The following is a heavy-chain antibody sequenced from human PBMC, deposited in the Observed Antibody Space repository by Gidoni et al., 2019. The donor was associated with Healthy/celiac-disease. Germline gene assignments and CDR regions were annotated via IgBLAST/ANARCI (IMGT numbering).Heavy chain of an antibody. V-gene: IGHV1-46*03. J-gene: IGHJ6*02. D-gene: IGHD2-15*01. Sequence: QVQLVQSGAEVKKPGASVKVSCKASGYTFTSYYMHWVRQAPGQGLEWMGIINPSGGSTSYAQKFQGRVTMTRDTSTSTVYMELSSLRSEDTAVYYCAREPLVVAATPGVSYYYGMDVWGQGTTVTVSS. CDR1: GYTFTSYY. CDR2: INPSGGST. CDR3: AREPLVVAATPGVSYYYGMDV.